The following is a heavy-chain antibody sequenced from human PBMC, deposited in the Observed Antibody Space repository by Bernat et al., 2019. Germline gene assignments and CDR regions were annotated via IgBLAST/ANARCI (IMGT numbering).Heavy chain of an antibody. Sequence: EVQLVESGGGLVQPGGSLRLSCAASGFSFSSYDMNWVRQAPGKGLEWVSLVTGSGTNICYADSVKGRFTVSRDNAKNSLYLQMNSLRAEDTAVYYCARGGGAFDIWGQGTMVTVSS. CDR1: GFSFSSYD. V-gene: IGHV3-48*01. CDR2: VTGSGTNI. CDR3: ARGGGAFDI. J-gene: IGHJ3*02.